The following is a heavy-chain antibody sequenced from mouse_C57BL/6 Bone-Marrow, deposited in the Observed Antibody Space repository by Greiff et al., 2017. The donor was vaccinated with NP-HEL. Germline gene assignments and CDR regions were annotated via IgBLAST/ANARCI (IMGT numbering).Heavy chain of an antibody. D-gene: IGHD2-4*01. CDR1: GFTFSDYG. CDR2: ISSGSSTI. J-gene: IGHJ3*01. CDR3: ARGRLRPLFAY. Sequence: EVMLVESGGGLVKPGGSLKLSCAASGFTFSDYGMHWVRQAPEKGLEWVAYISSGSSTIYYADTVKGRFTISRDNAKNTLFLQMTSLRSEDTAMYYCARGRLRPLFAYWGQGTLVTVSA. V-gene: IGHV5-17*01.